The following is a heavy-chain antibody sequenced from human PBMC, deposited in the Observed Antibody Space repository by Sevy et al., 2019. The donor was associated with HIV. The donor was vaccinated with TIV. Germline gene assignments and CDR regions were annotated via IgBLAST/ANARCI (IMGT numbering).Heavy chain of an antibody. J-gene: IGHJ4*02. Sequence: GGSLRLSCTASGFTFSDYWMSWVRQAPGKGLEWVANIKQDGSDKHYVDSVKGRFTISRDNAKNSLYLQMNSLGAGDTAVYYCARGVTTVTPFDYWGQGTLVTVS. CDR1: GFTFSDYW. V-gene: IGHV3-7*01. CDR3: ARGVTTVTPFDY. CDR2: IKQDGSDK. D-gene: IGHD4-17*01.